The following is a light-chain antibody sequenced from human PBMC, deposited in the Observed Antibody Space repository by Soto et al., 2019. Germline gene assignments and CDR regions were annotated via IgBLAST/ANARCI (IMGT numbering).Light chain of an antibody. Sequence: QSALTQPPSASGSPGQSVTISCTGTSSDVGGYNYVSWYQQHPGKAPKFMIYDVSKRPSGVPDRFSGSKSGNTASLTVAVLPADDADYYYCSSYAGSNFVVFGGGTKLTVL. V-gene: IGLV2-8*01. CDR3: SSYAGSNFVV. CDR2: DVS. J-gene: IGLJ2*01. CDR1: SSDVGGYNY.